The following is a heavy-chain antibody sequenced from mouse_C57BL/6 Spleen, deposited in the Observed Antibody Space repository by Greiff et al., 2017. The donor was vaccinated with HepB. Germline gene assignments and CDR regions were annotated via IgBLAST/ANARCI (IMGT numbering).Heavy chain of an antibody. V-gene: IGHV5-6*01. D-gene: IGHD1-3*01. CDR1: GFTFSSYG. CDR3: ARHVGKDYAMDY. CDR2: ISSGGSYT. J-gene: IGHJ4*01. Sequence: EVKLVESGGDLVKPGGSLKLSCAASGFTFSSYGMSWVRQTPDKRLEWVATISSGGSYTYYPDSVKGRFTISRDNAKNTLYLQMSSLKSEDTAMYYCARHVGKDYAMDYWGQGTSVTVSS.